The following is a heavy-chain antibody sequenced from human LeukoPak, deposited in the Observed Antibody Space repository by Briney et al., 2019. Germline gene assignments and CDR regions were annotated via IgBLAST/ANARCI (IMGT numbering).Heavy chain of an antibody. CDR1: GFTFSTYS. D-gene: IGHD1-1*01. CDR2: ITISSSYI. J-gene: IGHJ4*02. CDR3: ARDRRWNFNY. V-gene: IGHV3-21*05. Sequence: PGGSLRLSCAASGFTFSTYSMNWVRQAPGRGLEWVSYITISSSYIYYADSVKGRFTISRDNAKNSLYLQMNSLRAEDTAVYYCARDRRWNFNYWGQGTLVTVSS.